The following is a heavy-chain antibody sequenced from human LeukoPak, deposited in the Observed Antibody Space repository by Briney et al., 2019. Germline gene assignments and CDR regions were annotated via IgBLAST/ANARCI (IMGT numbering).Heavy chain of an antibody. V-gene: IGHV4-39*01. CDR1: GDSVSRSDSY. Sequence: SETLSLTCSVSGDSVSRSDSYWDWIRQPPGKGLEWIGSIYYSGRTYYSPSLKGRVTMSVDPSNNQFSLSLRSVTAADTAIYYCARRRYYDGSGYLEWGQGTLLSVSS. CDR2: IYYSGRT. CDR3: ARRRYYDGSGYLE. D-gene: IGHD3-22*01. J-gene: IGHJ1*01.